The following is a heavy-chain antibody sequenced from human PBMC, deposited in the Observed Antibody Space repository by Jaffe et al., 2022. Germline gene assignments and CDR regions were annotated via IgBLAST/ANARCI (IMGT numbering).Heavy chain of an antibody. V-gene: IGHV3-30*02. CDR3: ARPSLGGYGGYQCDFDY. Sequence: QVQLVESGGGVVQPGGSLRLSCAASGFTFSSYGIHWVRQAPGKGLEWVAFIRFDGSNEYYADSVKGRFTISRDNSKNTVYLQMNSLRVDDTAVYYCARPSLGGYGGYQCDFDYWGQGTLVTVSS. CDR2: IRFDGSNE. D-gene: IGHD5-12*01. J-gene: IGHJ4*02. CDR1: GFTFSSYG.